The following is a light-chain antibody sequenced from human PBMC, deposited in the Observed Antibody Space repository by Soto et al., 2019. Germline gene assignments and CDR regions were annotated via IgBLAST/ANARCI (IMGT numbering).Light chain of an antibody. CDR3: QQYNTRPQT. CDR2: GAS. V-gene: IGKV3-15*01. CDR1: QNVGSN. J-gene: IGKJ1*01. Sequence: VLTQSPATLSVSPGERATLSCRASQNVGSNLAWYQHKPGQAPRLLISGASTRATGVPARFSGSGSETEFALTISSLQSEDFTVYFCQQYNTRPQTFGQGTKV.